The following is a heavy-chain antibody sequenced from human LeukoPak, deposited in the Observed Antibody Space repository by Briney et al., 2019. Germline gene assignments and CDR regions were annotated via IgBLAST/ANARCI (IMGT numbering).Heavy chain of an antibody. V-gene: IGHV4-30-4*01. CDR3: ARGRPPPTVDYGDYVWNWFDP. CDR1: GGSISSGDYY. CDR2: IYYSGST. Sequence: SQTLSLTCTVSGGSISSGDYYWSWIRQPPGKGLEWIGYIYYSGSTYYNPSLKGRVTISVDTSKNQFSLKLSSVTAADTAVYYCARGRPPPTVDYGDYVWNWFDPWGQGTLVTVSS. D-gene: IGHD4-17*01. J-gene: IGHJ5*02.